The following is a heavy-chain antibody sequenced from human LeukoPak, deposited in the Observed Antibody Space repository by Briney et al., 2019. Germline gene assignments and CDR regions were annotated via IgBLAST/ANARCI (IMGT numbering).Heavy chain of an antibody. V-gene: IGHV4-31*03. J-gene: IGHJ4*02. CDR3: SRGLDSRKLGY. CDR1: GASFNSDDQY. D-gene: IGHD3-22*01. CDR2: IHPSGML. Sequence: TSETLSLTRTVSGASFNSDDQYWNWIRQSPGKGLEWIGSIHPSGMLYNNPSLESRVTMSRDTSKNQFSLNLNSVTAADTAVYFCSRGLDSRKLGYWGQGILVTVSS.